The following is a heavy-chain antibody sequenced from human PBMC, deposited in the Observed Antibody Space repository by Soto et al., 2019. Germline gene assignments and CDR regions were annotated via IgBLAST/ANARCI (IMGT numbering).Heavy chain of an antibody. J-gene: IGHJ5*02. V-gene: IGHV4-39*01. CDR3: ARHPSDFWFDP. D-gene: IGHD2-21*02. CDR1: GGSISSGNYY. CDR2: ISYSGST. Sequence: PSETLSLTCAVYGGSISSGNYYWSWIRQPPGRGLEWIGSISYSGSTYYNPSLKSRVTVSVDTSKNQFSLKLSSVTAADTDVYYCARHPSDFWFDPWGQGTLVTVSS.